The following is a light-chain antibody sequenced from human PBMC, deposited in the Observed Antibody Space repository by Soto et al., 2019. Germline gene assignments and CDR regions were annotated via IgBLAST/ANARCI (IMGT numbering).Light chain of an antibody. CDR2: DVS. V-gene: IGLV2-11*01. CDR3: SSYTSRSTLV. CDR1: SSDVGGYNR. J-gene: IGLJ1*01. Sequence: QSALTQPHSVSGSPGQSVTISCTGTSSDVGGYNRVSWYQQHPGKAPKLMIYDVSKRPSGVPDRFSGSKSGNTASLTISGLQAEDEADYYCSSYTSRSTLVFGTGTKLTVL.